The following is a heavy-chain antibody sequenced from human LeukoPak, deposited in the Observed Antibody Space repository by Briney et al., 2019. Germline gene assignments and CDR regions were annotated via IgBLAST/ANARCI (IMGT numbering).Heavy chain of an antibody. J-gene: IGHJ4*02. Sequence: PAETLSLTCTVSGGSISSSSYYWGWIRQPPGKGLEWIGSVYYSGSTYYNPSLKSRVTISVDTSKNQFSLKLSSVTAADTAVYYCARASGYCYGDFDYWGQGTLVTVSS. CDR3: ARASGYCYGDFDY. D-gene: IGHD3-22*01. CDR1: GGSISSSSYY. V-gene: IGHV4-39*07. CDR2: VYYSGST.